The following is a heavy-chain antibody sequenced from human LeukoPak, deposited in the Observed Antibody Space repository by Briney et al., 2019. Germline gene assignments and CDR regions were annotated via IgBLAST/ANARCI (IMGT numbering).Heavy chain of an antibody. CDR2: ITTYNENT. CDR3: ARVRGQQLGVIDY. CDR1: GYIFGTYA. Sequence: GASVKVSCKASGYIFGTYAINWVRQAPGQGLEWMGWITTYNENTAYAQKFQGRVTVTTDTSTSTAYMELRSLRSDDTAVYYCARVRGQQLGVIDYWGQGTLVTVSS. J-gene: IGHJ4*02. V-gene: IGHV1-18*01. D-gene: IGHD3-10*01.